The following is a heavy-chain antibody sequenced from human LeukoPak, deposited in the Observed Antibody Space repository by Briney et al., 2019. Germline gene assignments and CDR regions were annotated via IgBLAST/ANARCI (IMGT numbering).Heavy chain of an antibody. J-gene: IGHJ4*02. D-gene: IGHD3-22*01. CDR3: ANDRGYYDTSGYLI. CDR2: ITNSGDST. Sequence: GESLRLSCAASGFTFSSYGMIWVRQAPGKGLEWVSTITNSGDSTYYTDSVKGRFTISRDDSRNTLYLQMNSLRAEDTAVYYCANDRGYYDTSGYLIWGQGTLVTVSS. V-gene: IGHV3-23*01. CDR1: GFTFSSYG.